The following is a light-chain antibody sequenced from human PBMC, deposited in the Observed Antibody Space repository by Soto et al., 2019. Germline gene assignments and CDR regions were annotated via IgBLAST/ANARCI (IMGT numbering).Light chain of an antibody. CDR2: GAS. J-gene: IGKJ1*01. V-gene: IGKV3-20*01. CDR3: QQYGSSPPSLT. Sequence: EIVLTQSPGTLSLSPGERATLSCRASQSVSSSYLAWYQQKPGQAPRLLIYGASSRANGIPDRFSGSGSGTDFTLTISSLEPEDFAVYYCQQYGSSPPSLTFGQGTKVEIK. CDR1: QSVSSSY.